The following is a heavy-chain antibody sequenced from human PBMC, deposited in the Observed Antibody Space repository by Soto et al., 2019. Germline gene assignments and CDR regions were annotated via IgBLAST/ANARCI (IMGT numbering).Heavy chain of an antibody. CDR3: ARARDGYNAPFDY. Sequence: LTCAVYGGSFSGYYWSWIRQPPGKGLEWIGYIYYSGSTYYNPSLKSRVTISVDTSKNQFSLKLSSVTAADTAVYYCARARDGYNAPFDYWGQGTLVTVSS. V-gene: IGHV4-34*09. CDR1: GGSFSGYY. CDR2: IYYSGST. D-gene: IGHD5-12*01. J-gene: IGHJ4*02.